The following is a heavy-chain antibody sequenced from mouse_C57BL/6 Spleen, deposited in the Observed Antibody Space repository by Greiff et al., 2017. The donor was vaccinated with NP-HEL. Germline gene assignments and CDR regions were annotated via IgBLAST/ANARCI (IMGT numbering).Heavy chain of an antibody. CDR1: GFTFSDYG. D-gene: IGHD2-5*01. J-gene: IGHJ4*01. Sequence: EVQRVESGGGLVKPGGSLKLSCAASGFTFSDYGMHWVRQAPEKGLEWVAYISSGSSTIYYADTVKGRFTISRDNAKNTLFLQMTSLRSEDTAMDYCARGDYSNYETAMDYWGQGTSVTVSS. CDR2: ISSGSSTI. CDR3: ARGDYSNYETAMDY. V-gene: IGHV5-17*01.